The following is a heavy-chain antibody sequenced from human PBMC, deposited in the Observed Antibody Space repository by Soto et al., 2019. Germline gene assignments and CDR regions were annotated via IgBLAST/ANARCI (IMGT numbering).Heavy chain of an antibody. CDR3: ARSRASSGYYAFDI. Sequence: ASVKVSCKASGGTFSSYAISWVRQAPGQGLEWMGGIIPIFGTANYAQKFQGRVTITADESTSTAYMELSSLRSEDTAVYYCARSRASSGYYAFDIRGRRTMVTVSS. V-gene: IGHV1-69*13. D-gene: IGHD3-22*01. CDR2: IIPIFGTA. J-gene: IGHJ3*02. CDR1: GGTFSSYA.